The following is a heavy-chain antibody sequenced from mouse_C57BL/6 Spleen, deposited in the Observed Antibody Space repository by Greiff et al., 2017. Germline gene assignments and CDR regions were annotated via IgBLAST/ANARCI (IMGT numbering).Heavy chain of an antibody. J-gene: IGHJ2*01. Sequence: EVMLVESGGGLVKPGGSLKLSCAASGFTFSDYGMHWVRQAPEKGLEWVAYISSGSSNIYYADTVKGRFTISRDNAKNTLCLQMTSLRSEDTAMYYCARPRLLHFDYWGQGTTLTVSS. CDR3: ARPRLLHFDY. V-gene: IGHV5-17*01. D-gene: IGHD2-3*01. CDR2: ISSGSSNI. CDR1: GFTFSDYG.